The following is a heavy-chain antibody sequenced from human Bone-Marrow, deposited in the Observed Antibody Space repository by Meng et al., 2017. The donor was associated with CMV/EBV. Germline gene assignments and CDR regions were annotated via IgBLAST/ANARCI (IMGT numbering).Heavy chain of an antibody. Sequence: FSSYAMSWVHQAPGKGLEWVSAISGSGGSTYYADSVKGRFTISRDNSKNTLYLQMNSLRAEDTAVYYCAKDPPYCSGGSCYSVGGPDYWGQGTLVTVSS. CDR1: FSSYA. J-gene: IGHJ4*02. D-gene: IGHD2-15*01. CDR3: AKDPPYCSGGSCYSVGGPDY. CDR2: ISGSGGST. V-gene: IGHV3-23*01.